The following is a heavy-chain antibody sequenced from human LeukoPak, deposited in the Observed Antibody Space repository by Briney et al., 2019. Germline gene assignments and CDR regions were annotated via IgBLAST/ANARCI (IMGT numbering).Heavy chain of an antibody. CDR2: ISYDGSNK. J-gene: IGHJ5*02. CDR1: GFTFSSYA. CDR3: ARDSCSSTSCLFNWFDP. V-gene: IGHV3-30-3*01. D-gene: IGHD2-2*01. Sequence: PGGSLRLSCAASGFTFSSYAMHWVRQAPGMGLEWVAVISYDGSNKYYADSVKGRFTISRDNSKNTLYLQMNSLRAEDTAVYYCARDSCSSTSCLFNWFDPWGQGTLVTVSS.